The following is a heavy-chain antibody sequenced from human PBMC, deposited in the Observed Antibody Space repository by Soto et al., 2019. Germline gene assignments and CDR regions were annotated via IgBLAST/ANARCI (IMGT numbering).Heavy chain of an antibody. CDR2: INYLGST. CDR1: GGSVSSGTFY. CDR3: ARGKGSNYYYGMDV. Sequence: XGTLSLTCSVSGGSVSSGTFYWSWIRQPPGRGLEWIGYINYLGSTNYNPSLKSRVTISVDTSKTQFSLKVSSVTAADTAVYYCARGKGSNYYYGMDVWGQGTTVTVSS. J-gene: IGHJ6*02. V-gene: IGHV4-61*01. D-gene: IGHD4-4*01.